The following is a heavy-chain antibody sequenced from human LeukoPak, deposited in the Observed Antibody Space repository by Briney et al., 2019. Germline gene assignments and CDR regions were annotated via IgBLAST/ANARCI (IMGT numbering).Heavy chain of an antibody. Sequence: GGSLRLSCAASGFTFSDYYMSWIRQAPGKGLEWVSYISSSSSYTNYADSVKGRFTISRGNAKNSLYLQMKSLRAEDTAVYYCASGYSYGAYWGQGTLVTVSS. CDR1: GFTFSDYY. D-gene: IGHD5-18*01. J-gene: IGHJ4*02. V-gene: IGHV3-11*03. CDR3: ASGYSYGAY. CDR2: ISSSSSYT.